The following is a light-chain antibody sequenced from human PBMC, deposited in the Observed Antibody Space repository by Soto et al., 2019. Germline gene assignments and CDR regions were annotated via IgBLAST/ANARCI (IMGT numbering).Light chain of an antibody. J-gene: IGLJ3*02. Sequence: QAVVIQPPSTSGTPGQRVTISCSGGSSNIGSYTVNWYQQIPGTAPKLLIYSYNERPSGVPDRFSGSKSGTSASLAISGLQSEDEAYYYCATWDDKLKGPKWVFGGGTKLTVL. CDR3: ATWDDKLKGPKWV. V-gene: IGLV1-44*01. CDR2: SYN. CDR1: SSNIGSYT.